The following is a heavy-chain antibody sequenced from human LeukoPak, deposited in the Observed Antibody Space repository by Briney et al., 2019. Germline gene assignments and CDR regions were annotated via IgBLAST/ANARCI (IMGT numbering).Heavy chain of an antibody. D-gene: IGHD2-2*01. CDR2: ISSSSATI. J-gene: IGHJ4*02. CDR1: GFSLSAYN. V-gene: IGHV3-48*01. CDR3: AKEKVRIVVVPAAMGY. Sequence: GGSLRLSCEGSGFSLSAYNMNWVRQAPGKGLESVSYISSSSATIFYADSVKGRFTISRDNAKNSLYLQMNSLRPEDTAVYYCAKEKVRIVVVPAAMGYWGQGTLVTVSS.